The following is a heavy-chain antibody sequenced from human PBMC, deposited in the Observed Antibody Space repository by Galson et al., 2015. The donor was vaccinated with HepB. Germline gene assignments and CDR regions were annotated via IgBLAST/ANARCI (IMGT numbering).Heavy chain of an antibody. CDR2: IYYSGST. CDR1: GGSISSGGYY. D-gene: IGHD3-10*01. Sequence: TLSLTCTVSGGSISSGGYYWSWIRQHPGKGLEWIGYIYYSGSTYYNPSLKSRVTISVDTSKNQFSLKLSSVTAADTAVYYCAREVSMVRVTMVRGVFDYWGQGTLVTVSS. J-gene: IGHJ4*02. CDR3: AREVSMVRVTMVRGVFDY. V-gene: IGHV4-31*03.